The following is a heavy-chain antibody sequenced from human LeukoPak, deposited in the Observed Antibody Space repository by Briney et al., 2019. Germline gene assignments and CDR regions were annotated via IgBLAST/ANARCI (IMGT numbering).Heavy chain of an antibody. CDR1: GFTFSSYA. V-gene: IGHV3-23*01. CDR2: ISGSGGST. CDR3: ARAKRGYSYGYYHYFDY. J-gene: IGHJ4*02. Sequence: GGSLRLSCAASGFTFSSYAMSWVRQAPGKGLEWVSTISGSGGSTYYADSGKGRFTVSRDNSKNTLYLQMNSLRAEDTAVYYCARAKRGYSYGYYHYFDYWGQGTLVTVSS. D-gene: IGHD5-18*01.